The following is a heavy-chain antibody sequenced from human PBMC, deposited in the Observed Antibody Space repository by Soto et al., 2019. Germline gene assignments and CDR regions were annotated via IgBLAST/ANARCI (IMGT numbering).Heavy chain of an antibody. CDR1: GFTFTSSA. J-gene: IGHJ4*02. D-gene: IGHD4-17*01. V-gene: IGHV1-58*01. CDR3: AATHNYGDYGGVYFDY. CDR2: IVVGSGNT. Sequence: QMQLVQSGPEVKKPGTSVKVSCKASGFTFTSSAVQWVRQARGQRLEWIGWIVVGSGNTNYAQKFQERVTITRDMSTSTSYMELSSLRSDDTAVYYCAATHNYGDYGGVYFDYWGQGPLVTVSS.